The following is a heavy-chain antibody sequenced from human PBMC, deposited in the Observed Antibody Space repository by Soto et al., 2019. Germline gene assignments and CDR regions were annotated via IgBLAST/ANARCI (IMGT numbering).Heavy chain of an antibody. CDR2: INPNSGDT. Sequence: ASVKVSCKASGYIFTGCYMHWVRQAPGQGLEWMGCINPNSGDTNYTQNFQGWVTMTRDTSISTAYMELSRLRSDDTAVYYCATARISIAVAGETEYYFDYWGQGTPVTVSS. J-gene: IGHJ4*02. CDR1: GYIFTGCY. V-gene: IGHV1-2*04. CDR3: ATARISIAVAGETEYYFDY. D-gene: IGHD6-19*01.